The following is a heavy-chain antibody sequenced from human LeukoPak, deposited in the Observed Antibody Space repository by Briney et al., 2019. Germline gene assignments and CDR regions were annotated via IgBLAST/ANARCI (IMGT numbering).Heavy chain of an antibody. CDR1: GFTFSSYG. CDR2: ISYDGSNK. V-gene: IGHV3-30*03. Sequence: GGSLRLSCAASGFTFSSYGMHWVRQAPGKGLEWVAVISYDGSNKYYADSVKGRFTISRDNSKNTLYLQMNSLRAEDTAVYYCASTRYCSGTSCYRKPPNYYYGMDVWGQGTTVTVSS. CDR3: ASTRYCSGTSCYRKPPNYYYGMDV. J-gene: IGHJ6*02. D-gene: IGHD2-2*01.